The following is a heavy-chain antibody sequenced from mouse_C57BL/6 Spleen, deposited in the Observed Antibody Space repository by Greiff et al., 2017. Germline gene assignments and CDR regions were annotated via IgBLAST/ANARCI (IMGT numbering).Heavy chain of an antibody. J-gene: IGHJ1*03. D-gene: IGHD4-1*01. Sequence: EVKLMESGGGLVQPGESLKLSCESNEYEFPSHDMSWVRKTPEKGLELVAAINSDGGSTYYPDTMKSRFIISRDTTTNTLYLQLSSLRSEDTAVYYCERRRTGTGYFDVWGTGTTVTVSS. CDR3: ERRRTGTGYFDV. V-gene: IGHV5-2*03. CDR2: INSDGGST. CDR1: EYEFPSHD.